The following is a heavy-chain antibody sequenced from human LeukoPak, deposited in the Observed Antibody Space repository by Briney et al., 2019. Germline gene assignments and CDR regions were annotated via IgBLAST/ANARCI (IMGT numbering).Heavy chain of an antibody. J-gene: IGHJ4*02. D-gene: IGHD3-22*01. CDR2: ISWNSGSI. V-gene: IGHV3-9*01. CDR3: AKDTGRTYYYDSSGFFDY. CDR1: GFTFDDYA. Sequence: GRSLRLSCAASGFTFDDYAMHWVRQAPGKGLEWVSGISWNSGSIGYADSVKGRFTISRDNAKNSLYLQMNSLRAEDTALYYCAKDTGRTYYYDSSGFFDYWGQGTLVTVPS.